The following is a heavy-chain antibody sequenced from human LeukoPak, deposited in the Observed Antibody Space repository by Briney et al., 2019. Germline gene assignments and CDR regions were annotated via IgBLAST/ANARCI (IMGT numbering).Heavy chain of an antibody. V-gene: IGHV4-38-2*02. CDR2: IYHSGST. J-gene: IGHJ4*02. CDR1: GYSISSGYY. Sequence: PSETLSLTCTVSGYSISSGYYWGWIRQPPGKGLEWIGSIYHSGSTYYNPSLKSRVTISVDTSKNQFSLKLSSVTAADTAVYYCARDPRAKSPFDYWGQGTLVTVSS. CDR3: ARDPRAKSPFDY.